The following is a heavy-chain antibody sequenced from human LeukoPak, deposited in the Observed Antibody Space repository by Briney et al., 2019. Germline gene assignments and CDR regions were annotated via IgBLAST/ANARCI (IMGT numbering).Heavy chain of an antibody. CDR2: IYYSGST. J-gene: IGHJ4*02. D-gene: IGHD2-2*01. CDR1: GGSISSSSYY. CDR3: ARESPAANPRDY. V-gene: IGHV4-39*07. Sequence: TPSETLSLTCTVSGGSISSSSYYWGWIRQPPGKVLEWIGSIYYSGSTYYNPSLKSRVTISVDTSNNQFSLKLSSVTAADTAVYYCARESPAANPRDYWGQGTLVTVSS.